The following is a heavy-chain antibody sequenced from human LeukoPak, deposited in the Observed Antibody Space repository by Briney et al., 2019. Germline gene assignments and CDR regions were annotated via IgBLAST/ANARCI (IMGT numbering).Heavy chain of an antibody. Sequence: GGSLRLSCAASGFTVSSNYMSWVRQAPGKGLEWVSVIYSGGSTYYADSVKGRFTISRDNSKNTLYLQMNSLRAEDTAVYYCASLKDDSSGYAFDIWGQGTMVTVSS. CDR3: ASLKDDSSGYAFDI. CDR1: GFTVSSNY. J-gene: IGHJ3*02. D-gene: IGHD3-22*01. CDR2: IYSGGST. V-gene: IGHV3-66*02.